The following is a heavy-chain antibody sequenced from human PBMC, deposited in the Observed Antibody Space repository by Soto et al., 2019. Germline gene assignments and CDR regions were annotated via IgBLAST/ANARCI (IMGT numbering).Heavy chain of an antibody. V-gene: IGHV3-30-3*01. Sequence: QVQLVESGGGVVQSERSLRLSCAASGFTFRSYAMHWVRQAPGKGLECVAVITYDGSNKFYRDSVKGRFTISRDNSKNTLYLQINSLRYEDTAVYYCARGDREDIAVVVGARPGEYGVDVWGQGTTVTVSS. CDR1: GFTFRSYA. D-gene: IGHD2-15*01. CDR2: ITYDGSNK. J-gene: IGHJ6*02. CDR3: ARGDREDIAVVVGARPGEYGVDV.